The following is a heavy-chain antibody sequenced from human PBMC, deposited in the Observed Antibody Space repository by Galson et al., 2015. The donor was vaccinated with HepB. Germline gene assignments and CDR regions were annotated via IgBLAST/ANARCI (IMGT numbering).Heavy chain of an antibody. Sequence: SLRLSCAASGFTFSTYAMSWVRQAPGKGLEWVSGISGSGGSTYFADSVKGRFTISRDNPKNTLYLQMNSLRAEDTAVYYCAKDSGSGWITSFDYWGQGTLVTVSS. CDR3: AKDSGSGWITSFDY. CDR1: GFTFSTYA. D-gene: IGHD6-19*01. V-gene: IGHV3-23*01. CDR2: ISGSGGST. J-gene: IGHJ4*02.